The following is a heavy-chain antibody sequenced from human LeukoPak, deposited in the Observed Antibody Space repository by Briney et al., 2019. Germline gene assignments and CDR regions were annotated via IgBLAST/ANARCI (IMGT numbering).Heavy chain of an antibody. CDR3: ARHGGSYTFDF. V-gene: IGHV4-59*01. CDR1: GGSISSDY. Sequence: PETLSLTCTVSGGSISSDYWSWIRQPPGKGLELIGYMYDSGSTNYNPSLKSRVTISVDTSKNQFSLRLSSVTAGDTAVYYCARHGGSYTFDFWGQGVLVTVSS. CDR2: MYDSGST. J-gene: IGHJ4*02. D-gene: IGHD1-26*01.